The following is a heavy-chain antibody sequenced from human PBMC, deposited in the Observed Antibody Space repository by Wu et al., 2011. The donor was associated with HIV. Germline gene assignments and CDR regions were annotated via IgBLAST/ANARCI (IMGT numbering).Heavy chain of an antibody. CDR3: AGAQAPLKIFKT. V-gene: IGHV1-69*05. J-gene: IGHJ5*02. Sequence: PGKGLEWMGGIIPLLHEVNFAPNFQDRVTITTDESTTTTFMELTSLRSEDTAIYYCAGAQAPLKIFKTWGQGTLVTVSS. CDR2: IIPLLHEV.